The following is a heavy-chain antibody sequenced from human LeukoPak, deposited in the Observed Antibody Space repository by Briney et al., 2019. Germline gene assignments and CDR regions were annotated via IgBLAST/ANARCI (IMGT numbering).Heavy chain of an antibody. CDR1: GFTFGDYA. D-gene: IGHD6-19*01. CDR2: IRSKAYGGTT. V-gene: IGHV3-49*04. CDR3: TREGSGRYGPLYYYYMDV. Sequence: GGSLRLSCTASGFTFGDYAMSWVRQAPGKGLEWVGFIRSKAYGGTTEYAASVKGRFTISRDDSKSIAYLQMNSLKTEDTAVYYCTREGSGRYGPLYYYYMDVWGKGTTVTISS. J-gene: IGHJ6*03.